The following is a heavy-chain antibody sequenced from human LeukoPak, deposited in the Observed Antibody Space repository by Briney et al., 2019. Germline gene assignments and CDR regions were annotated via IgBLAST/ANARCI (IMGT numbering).Heavy chain of an antibody. Sequence: GGSLRLSCAASGFTFSSYWMHWVRQAPGKGLVWVSRINTDGSSTSYADSVKGRFTISRDNSKNTLYLQMNSLRAEDTAVYYCAKDRAMDSSSWYFDYWGQGTLVTVSS. J-gene: IGHJ4*02. CDR3: AKDRAMDSSSWYFDY. CDR1: GFTFSSYW. D-gene: IGHD6-13*01. CDR2: INTDGSST. V-gene: IGHV3-74*01.